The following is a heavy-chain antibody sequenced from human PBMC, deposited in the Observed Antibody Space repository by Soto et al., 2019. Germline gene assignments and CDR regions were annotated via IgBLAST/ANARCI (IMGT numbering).Heavy chain of an antibody. Sequence: SETLSLTCTVSGGSVSSGSYYWSWIRQPPGKGLEWIGYIYYSGSTNYNPSLKSRVTISVDTSKNQFSLKLSSVTAADTAVYYCARGRSGGVRRRGDPTNYYYYYYMDVWGKGTTVTVSS. J-gene: IGHJ6*03. CDR1: GGSVSSGSYY. CDR3: ARGRSGGVRRRGDPTNYYYYYYMDV. D-gene: IGHD2-8*01. V-gene: IGHV4-61*01. CDR2: IYYSGST.